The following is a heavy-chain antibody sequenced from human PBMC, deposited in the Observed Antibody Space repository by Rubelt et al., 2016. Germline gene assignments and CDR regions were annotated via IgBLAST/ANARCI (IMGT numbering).Heavy chain of an antibody. Sequence: QVQLVQSGAEVKKPGASVKVSCKASGYTFTGYYMHWVRQAPGQGLEWMGWINPNSGGTNYAQKLQGRVTMTRDASISTAYMELSRLRSDYTAVYYCARDLYKGPRWLVAYWGQGTLVTVSS. CDR2: INPNSGGT. CDR1: GYTFTGYY. CDR3: ARDLYKGPRWLVAY. D-gene: IGHD6-19*01. J-gene: IGHJ4*02. V-gene: IGHV1-2*02.